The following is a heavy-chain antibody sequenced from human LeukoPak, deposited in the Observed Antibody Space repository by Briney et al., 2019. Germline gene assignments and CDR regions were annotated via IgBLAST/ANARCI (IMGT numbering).Heavy chain of an antibody. J-gene: IGHJ4*02. CDR1: GGSFSGYY. Sequence: SETLSLTCAVYGGSFSGYYWSWIRQPPGKGLEWIGEINHSGSTNYNPSLKSRVTISVDTSKNQFSLKLSSVTAADTAVYYCARIMAPRIAAAGIFDYWGQGTLVTVSS. CDR3: ARIMAPRIAAAGIFDY. V-gene: IGHV4-34*01. D-gene: IGHD6-13*01. CDR2: INHSGST.